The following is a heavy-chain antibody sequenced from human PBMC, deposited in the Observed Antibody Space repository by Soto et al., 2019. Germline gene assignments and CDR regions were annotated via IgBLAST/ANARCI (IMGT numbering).Heavy chain of an antibody. CDR3: ARVTTVETGNY. Sequence: QVQLVQSGAEVKKPGASVKVSCKASGYTFTSYGISWVRQAPGQGLEWMGWISAYNGNTNYAQKFQGRVTSTTDTSTSPAYMELRSLRSEDTAVYYCARVTTVETGNYWGQGTLVTVSS. CDR2: ISAYNGNT. J-gene: IGHJ4*02. CDR1: GYTFTSYG. D-gene: IGHD4-17*01. V-gene: IGHV1-18*01.